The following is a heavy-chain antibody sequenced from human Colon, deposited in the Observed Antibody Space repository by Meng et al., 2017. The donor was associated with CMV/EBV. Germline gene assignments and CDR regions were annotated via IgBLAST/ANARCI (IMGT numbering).Heavy chain of an antibody. V-gene: IGHV3-23*01. J-gene: IGHJ6*02. CDR2: LSPGGGAT. CDR3: AKGHNTAGFHPSYYGLDV. CDR1: GFVFSTSA. D-gene: IGHD2-8*02. Sequence: GESLKISCAASGFVFSTSAMRWVRQAPGKGLEWVAGLSPGGGATYYAQSVRGRFTVSSDNSKNMVFLQVNSLRAEDTAVYYCAKGHNTAGFHPSYYGLDVWGQGTTVTVSS.